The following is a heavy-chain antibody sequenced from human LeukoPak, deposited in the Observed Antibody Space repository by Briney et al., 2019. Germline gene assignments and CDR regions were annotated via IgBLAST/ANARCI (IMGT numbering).Heavy chain of an antibody. J-gene: IGHJ4*02. Sequence: SVKVSCKASGGTFSSYAISWVRQAPGQGLEWMGGIIPIFGTANYAQKLQGRGTMTTDTSTSTAYMELRSLRSDDTAVYYCARESKQGELDYWGQGTLVTVSS. D-gene: IGHD1-26*01. CDR1: GGTFSSYA. V-gene: IGHV1-69*05. CDR2: IIPIFGTA. CDR3: ARESKQGELDY.